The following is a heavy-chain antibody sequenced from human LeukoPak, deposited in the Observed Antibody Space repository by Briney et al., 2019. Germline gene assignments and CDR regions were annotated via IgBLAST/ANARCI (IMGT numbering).Heavy chain of an antibody. CDR3: ARSGSRGGAFDI. CDR2: INSDGSST. J-gene: IGHJ3*02. V-gene: IGHV3-74*01. CDR1: GFTFSSYW. D-gene: IGHD1-26*01. Sequence: GGSLRLSCAASGFTFSSYWMHWVRQAPGKGLVWVSRINSDGSSTSYADSVKGRFTISRDNAKNTLYLQMNSLRAEDTAVYYCARSGSRGGAFDIWGQGTMVTVSS.